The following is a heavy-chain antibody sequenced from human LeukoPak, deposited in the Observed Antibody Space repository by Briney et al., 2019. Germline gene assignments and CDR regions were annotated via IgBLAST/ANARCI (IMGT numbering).Heavy chain of an antibody. J-gene: IGHJ4*02. D-gene: IGHD6-19*01. CDR2: IRYDGSNK. V-gene: IGHV3-30*02. CDR1: GFTFSSYG. Sequence: GGSLRLSCAASGFTFSSYGMHWVRQAPGKGLEWVAFIRYDGSNKYYADSVKGRFTISRDNSKNTLYLQMNSLRAEDTAVYYCARDPAGAVAGAGYFDYWGQGTLVTVSS. CDR3: ARDPAGAVAGAGYFDY.